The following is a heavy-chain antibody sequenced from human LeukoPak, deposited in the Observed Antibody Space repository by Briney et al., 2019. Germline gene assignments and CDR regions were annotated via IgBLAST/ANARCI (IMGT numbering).Heavy chain of an antibody. V-gene: IGHV4-59*01. J-gene: IGHJ4*02. CDR2: IYYSGST. D-gene: IGHD3-3*01. CDR1: GGSISSYY. CDR3: AIAGVGNSWSGYDY. Sequence: PSETLSLTCTVSGGSISSYYWSWIRQPPGKGLEWIGYIYYSGSTNYNPSPKSRVTISVDTSKNQFSLKLSSVTAADTAVYYCAIAGVGNSWSGYDYWGQGTLVTVSS.